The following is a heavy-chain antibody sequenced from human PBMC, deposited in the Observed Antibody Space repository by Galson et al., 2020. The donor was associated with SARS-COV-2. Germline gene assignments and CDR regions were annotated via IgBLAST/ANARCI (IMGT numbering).Heavy chain of an antibody. CDR2: ISPGSSYI. CDR1: GFTFSSYS. D-gene: IGHD3-16*01. Sequence: GGSLRLSCAASGFTFSSYSMNWVRQAPGKGLEWVSYISPGSSYIYYADSVKGRFTISRDNAKNSLYLQMNSLRAEDTAVYYCARVGDMATTPANYYYYGLDVWGQGTTVTVSS. CDR3: ARVGDMATTPANYYYYGLDV. V-gene: IGHV3-21*01. J-gene: IGHJ6*02.